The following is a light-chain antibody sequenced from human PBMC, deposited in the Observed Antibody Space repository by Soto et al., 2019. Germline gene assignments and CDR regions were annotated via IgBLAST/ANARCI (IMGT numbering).Light chain of an antibody. CDR2: GAS. CDR1: QSVSSY. V-gene: IGKV3-11*01. Sequence: EIVLTQSPATLSLSPGVRATLSCRASQSVSSYLAWYQQKPGQAPRLLIYGASTRATGLPARFSGSGSGTDFTLTISSLEPEDFAVYYCQQRSDWPPITFGQGTRLEIK. CDR3: QQRSDWPPIT. J-gene: IGKJ5*01.